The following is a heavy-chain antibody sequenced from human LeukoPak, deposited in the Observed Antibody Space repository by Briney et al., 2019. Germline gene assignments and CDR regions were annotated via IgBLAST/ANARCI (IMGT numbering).Heavy chain of an antibody. J-gene: IGHJ5*02. CDR2: ISSSDTI. V-gene: IGHV3-69-1*01. CDR1: GFTFSYYS. Sequence: PGGSLRLSCAASGFTFSYYSMNWARQAPGKGLEWISYISSSDTIFYADSVKGRFTVSRDNGKSTVYLQMNSLRAEDTAVYYCARDGGHDFWSGFYNWFDPWGQGTLVTVSS. CDR3: ARDGGHDFWSGFYNWFDP. D-gene: IGHD3-3*01.